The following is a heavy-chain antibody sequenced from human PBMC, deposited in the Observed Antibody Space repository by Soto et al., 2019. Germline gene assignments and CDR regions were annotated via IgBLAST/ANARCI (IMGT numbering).Heavy chain of an antibody. V-gene: IGHV1-3*01. J-gene: IGHJ4*02. CDR2: INAGNGNT. D-gene: IGHD3-16*01. CDR1: GYTFTSYA. Sequence: QVQLVQSGAEAKKPGASVKVSCKASGYTFTSYAMHWVRQAPGQRLEWMGWINAGNGNTKYSQKFQGRGTITRDTSASTAYMELSSLRSEDTAVYYCARGEFLSYDDYWGQGTLVTVSS. CDR3: ARGEFLSYDDY.